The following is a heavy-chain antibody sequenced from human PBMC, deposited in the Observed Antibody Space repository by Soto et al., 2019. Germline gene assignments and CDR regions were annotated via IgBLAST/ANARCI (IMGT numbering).Heavy chain of an antibody. Sequence: PGESLKISCKGSGYSFTSYWIGWVRQMPWKGLEWMGIIYPGDSDTRYSPSFQGQVTISADKSISTAYLQWSSLKASDTAMYYCARRGPDYGGDCYGMDFWGQGTTVTVSS. CDR2: IYPGDSDT. D-gene: IGHD2-21*02. CDR1: GYSFTSYW. CDR3: ARRGPDYGGDCYGMDF. V-gene: IGHV5-51*01. J-gene: IGHJ6*02.